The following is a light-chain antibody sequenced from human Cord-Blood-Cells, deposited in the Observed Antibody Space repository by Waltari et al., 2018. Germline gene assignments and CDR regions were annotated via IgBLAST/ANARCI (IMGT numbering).Light chain of an antibody. CDR3: SSYTSSSTWV. CDR1: SSDVGGYNY. CDR2: DVS. J-gene: IGLJ3*02. V-gene: IGLV2-14*01. Sequence: QSALTQPDYVSGSPGQSITISCTGTSSDVGGYNYVSWYQQHPGKAPKLMIYDVSKRPSGVSNRFSGSKSGNTASLTISGLQAEDEADYYCSSYTSSSTWVFGGGTKLTVL.